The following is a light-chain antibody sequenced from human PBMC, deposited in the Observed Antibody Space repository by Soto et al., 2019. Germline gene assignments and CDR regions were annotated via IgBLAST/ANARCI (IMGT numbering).Light chain of an antibody. CDR3: HQYNHWLTWT. J-gene: IGKJ1*01. CDR2: SAS. CDR1: QSVSSK. Sequence: EIVMTQSPATLSLSPGQRATLSCRASQSVSSKLAWYPQRPGQAPRLLIYSASTRATGIPARFSGSGSGTEFTLTISSLQSEDFAVYYCHQYNHWLTWTLGQGTKVDIK. V-gene: IGKV3-15*01.